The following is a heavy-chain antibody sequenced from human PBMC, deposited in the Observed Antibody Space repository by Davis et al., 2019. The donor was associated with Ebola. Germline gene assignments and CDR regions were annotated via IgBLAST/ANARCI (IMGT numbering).Heavy chain of an antibody. CDR1: GFTFSSYW. D-gene: IGHD3-3*01. CDR2: IKQDGSEK. J-gene: IGHJ4*02. Sequence: PGGSLRLSCAASGFTFSSYWMSWVRQAPGKGLEWVANIKQDGSEKYYVDSVKGRFTISRDNAKNSLYLQMNSLRAEDTAVYYCARDQRYYDFWSGYYDYWGQGTLVTVSS. V-gene: IGHV3-7*03. CDR3: ARDQRYYDFWSGYYDY.